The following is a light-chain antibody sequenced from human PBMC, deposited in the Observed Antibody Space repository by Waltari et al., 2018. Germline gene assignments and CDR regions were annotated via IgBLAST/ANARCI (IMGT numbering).Light chain of an antibody. CDR2: EGT. J-gene: IGLJ2*01. V-gene: IGLV2-23*01. CDR1: SSDLGGSNF. Sequence: QSALTQPASVSGSPGQSITISCTGTSSDLGGSNFVSWYPQHPGKAPKVLIYEGTKRPSGISNRFSGSKSGNTASLTISGLQAEDEADYYCCSYAGRITFVVFGGGTKLTVL. CDR3: CSYAGRITFVV.